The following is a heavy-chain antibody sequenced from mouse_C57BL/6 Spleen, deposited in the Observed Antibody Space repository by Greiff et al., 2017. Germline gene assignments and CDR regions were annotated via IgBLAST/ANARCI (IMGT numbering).Heavy chain of an antibody. D-gene: IGHD2-2*01. Sequence: QVQLQQPGAELVMPGASVKLSCKASGYTFTSYWMHWVKQRPGQGLEWIGEIDPSDSYTNYNQKFKGKSTLTVDKSSSTAYMQLSSLTSEDSAVYYCARSGDGSDGGFDYWGQGTTLTVSS. V-gene: IGHV1-69*01. CDR3: ARSGDGSDGGFDY. CDR2: IDPSDSYT. J-gene: IGHJ2*01. CDR1: GYTFTSYW.